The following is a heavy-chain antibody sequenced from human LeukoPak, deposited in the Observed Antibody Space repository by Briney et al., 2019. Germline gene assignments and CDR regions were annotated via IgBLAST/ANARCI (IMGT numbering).Heavy chain of an antibody. CDR3: ARERLSYYYMDA. D-gene: IGHD1-1*01. Sequence: SETLSLTCTVSGGSIGSSTYYWVWIRQPPGKGLEWIGSIYYNGDTYYSPSLQSRVSISVATSKNQFSLKLSSVTAADTPVYYCARERLSYYYMDALGKGTTVTGSS. J-gene: IGHJ6*03. V-gene: IGHV4-39*07. CDR2: IYYNGDT. CDR1: GGSIGSSTYY.